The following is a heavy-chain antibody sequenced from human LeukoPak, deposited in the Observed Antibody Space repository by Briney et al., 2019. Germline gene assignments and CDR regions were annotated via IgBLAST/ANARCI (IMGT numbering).Heavy chain of an antibody. CDR3: ARAPGGYSGYDHDY. CDR1: GYTFTGYY. Sequence: ASVKVSCKASGYTFTGYYMHWVRQAPGQGLEWMGWINPNSGGTNYAQKFQGRVTMTRDPSISTAYMELSRLRSDDTAVYYCARAPGGYSGYDHDYWGQGTLVTVSS. V-gene: IGHV1-2*02. CDR2: INPNSGGT. D-gene: IGHD5-12*01. J-gene: IGHJ4*02.